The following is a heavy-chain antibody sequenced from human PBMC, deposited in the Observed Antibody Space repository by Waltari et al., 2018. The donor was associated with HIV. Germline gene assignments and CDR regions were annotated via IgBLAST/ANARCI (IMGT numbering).Heavy chain of an antibody. CDR1: GFTFGDYA. V-gene: IGHV3-49*03. CDR3: TRDGGRGIVVVPAATFDY. J-gene: IGHJ4*02. Sequence: EVQLVESGGGLVQPGRSLRLSCTGSGFTFGDYAMSWFRQAPGKGLGWVGFIRSKAYGGTTEYAASVKGRFSISRDDSKNIAHLQMNSLKTVDTAVYYCTRDGGRGIVVVPAATFDYWGQGTLVTVSS. D-gene: IGHD2-2*01. CDR2: IRSKAYGGTT.